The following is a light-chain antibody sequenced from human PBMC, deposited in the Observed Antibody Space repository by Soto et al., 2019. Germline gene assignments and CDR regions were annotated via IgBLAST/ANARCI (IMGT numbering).Light chain of an antibody. CDR1: QRLLHSNGNNF. CDR3: MQALQTPYT. J-gene: IGKJ2*01. V-gene: IGKV2-28*01. Sequence: EIVMTQSPPSLTVTPGEPASISCRSSQRLLHSNGNNFLDWYLQKPGQSPQLLIYLGFNRASGVPDRVSGSGAGTDFTLKIRRVEAEDVWVYYCMQALQTPYTVGQGTKLEIK. CDR2: LGF.